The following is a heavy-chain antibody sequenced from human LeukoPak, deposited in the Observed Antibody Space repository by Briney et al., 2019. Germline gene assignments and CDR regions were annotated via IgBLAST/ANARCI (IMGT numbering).Heavy chain of an antibody. CDR1: GFTVSSNY. D-gene: IGHD6-13*01. V-gene: IGHV3-11*01. J-gene: IGHJ5*02. CDR3: ARDGYYSSSWYRYNWFDP. Sequence: GGSLRLSCAASGFTVSSNYMSWVRQAPGKGLEWVSYISSSGSTIYYADSVKGRFTISRDNAKNSLYLQMNSLRAEDTAVYYCARDGYYSSSWYRYNWFDPWGQGTLVTVSS. CDR2: ISSSGSTI.